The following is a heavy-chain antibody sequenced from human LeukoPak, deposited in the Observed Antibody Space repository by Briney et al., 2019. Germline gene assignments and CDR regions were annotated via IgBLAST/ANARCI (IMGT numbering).Heavy chain of an antibody. D-gene: IGHD3-3*02. Sequence: ASVKVSCKASGYTFSDFYIHWVRQAPGQGLEYVGWITPKSGDTYFPQRFQGRVTMTRDAYISTAYMELSSLRSDDKAVYFCARVRLADERAWAYWGQGTLVTVSS. CDR2: ITPKSGDT. CDR3: ARVRLADERAWAY. J-gene: IGHJ4*02. V-gene: IGHV1-2*02. CDR1: GYTFSDFY.